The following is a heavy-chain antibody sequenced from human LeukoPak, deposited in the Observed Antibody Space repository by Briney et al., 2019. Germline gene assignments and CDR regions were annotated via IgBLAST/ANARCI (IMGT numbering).Heavy chain of an antibody. J-gene: IGHJ4*02. D-gene: IGHD6-13*01. CDR3: ARDPRIAAAGTEYYFDY. CDR1: GYTFTGYY. V-gene: IGHV1-2*02. Sequence: APVKVSCKASGYTFTGYYMHWVRQAPGQGLEWMGWINPNSGGTNYAQKFQGRVTMTRDTSISTAYVELSGLRSDDTAVYYCARDPRIAAAGTEYYFDYWGQGTLVTVSS. CDR2: INPNSGGT.